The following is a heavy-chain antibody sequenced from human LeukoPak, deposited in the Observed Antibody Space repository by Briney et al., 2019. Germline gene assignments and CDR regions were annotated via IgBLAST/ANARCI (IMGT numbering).Heavy chain of an antibody. D-gene: IGHD4-17*01. V-gene: IGHV3-30*02. Sequence: GGSLRLSCAASGFTFNNYGMHWVRQAPGKGLEWMALIWYDGSNKYYADSVKGRFTISRDNSKNTLYLQMNSLRAEDTAVYYCAKLLLYGDYSDYWGQGTLVTVSS. CDR2: IWYDGSNK. CDR1: GFTFNNYG. J-gene: IGHJ4*02. CDR3: AKLLLYGDYSDY.